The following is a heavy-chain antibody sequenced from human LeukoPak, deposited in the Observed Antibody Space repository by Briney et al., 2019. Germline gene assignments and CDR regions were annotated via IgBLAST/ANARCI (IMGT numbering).Heavy chain of an antibody. V-gene: IGHV1-2*02. CDR1: GYTFTGYY. CDR2: INPNSGGT. CDR3: ARDAEGLRTYYYDSSGYYTLTPIDY. D-gene: IGHD3-22*01. J-gene: IGHJ4*02. Sequence: ASVKVSCKASGYTFTGYYMHWVRQAPGQGLEWMGWINPNSGGTNYAQKLQGRVTMTTDTSTSTAYMELRSLRSDDTAVYYCARDAEGLRTYYYDSSGYYTLTPIDYWGQGTLVTVSS.